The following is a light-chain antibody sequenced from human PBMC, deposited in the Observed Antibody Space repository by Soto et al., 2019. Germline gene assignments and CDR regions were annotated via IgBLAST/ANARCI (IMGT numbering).Light chain of an antibody. V-gene: IGKV3-15*01. CDR1: QSVGSN. J-gene: IGKJ2*01. Sequence: EMVMTQSPATLSVSPGDGATLSCRASQSVGSNLAWFQQKPGQAPRRLIYGASTRATGIPARFSGSGSGTEFTLTISSLQSEDFAVYYCQQYYNWPRTFGQGTKLEIK. CDR2: GAS. CDR3: QQYYNWPRT.